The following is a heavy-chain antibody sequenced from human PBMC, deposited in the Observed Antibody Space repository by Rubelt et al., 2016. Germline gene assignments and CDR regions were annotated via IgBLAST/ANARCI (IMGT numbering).Heavy chain of an antibody. D-gene: IGHD3/OR15-3a*01. CDR1: GFTFSDYY. CDR2: ISSSGSTI. J-gene: IGHJ6*02. V-gene: IGHV3-11*01. CDR3: ATDFCTGNCYRFHYYGMDV. Sequence: PGGSLRLSCAASGFTFSDYYMSWIRQAPGKGLEWVSYISSSGSTIYYADSVKGRFTISRDNAKNSLYLEMNSLRPEDTALYYCATDFCTGNCYRFHYYGMDVWGQGTAVTVSS.